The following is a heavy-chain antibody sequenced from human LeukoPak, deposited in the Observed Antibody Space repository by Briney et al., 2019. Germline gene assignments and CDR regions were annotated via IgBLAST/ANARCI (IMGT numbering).Heavy chain of an antibody. CDR1: GGSISSGGYS. CDR3: ARVDYGDYVFGGLYYYYYMDV. J-gene: IGHJ6*03. Sequence: PSETLSLTCAVSGGSISSGGYSWSWIRQPPGKGLEWIGYIYYSGSTYYNPSLKSRVTISVDTSKNQFSLKLSSVTAADTAVYYCARVDYGDYVFGGLYYYYYMDVWGKGTTVTVSS. D-gene: IGHD4-17*01. V-gene: IGHV4-30-4*07. CDR2: IYYSGST.